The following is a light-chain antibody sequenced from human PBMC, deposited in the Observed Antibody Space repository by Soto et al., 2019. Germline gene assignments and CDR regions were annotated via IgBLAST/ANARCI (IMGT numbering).Light chain of an antibody. CDR3: MQALQTLT. CDR1: QNINTY. Sequence: DIQMTQSPSSLSASVGDRVTITCRASQNINTYLNWYQQRPGQAPQLLIFTASSFQGGVPDRFSGSGSGTDFTLKINRVEAEDVGVYYCMQALQTLTFGQGTRLEIK. J-gene: IGKJ5*01. CDR2: TAS. V-gene: IGKV1-39*01.